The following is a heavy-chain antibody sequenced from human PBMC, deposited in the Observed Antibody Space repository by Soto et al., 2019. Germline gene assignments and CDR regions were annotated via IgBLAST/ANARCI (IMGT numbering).Heavy chain of an antibody. Sequence: GGSLRLSCAASGFTFSSYAMSWVRQAPGKGLEWVSAISGSGGSTYYADSVKGRFTIPRDNSKNTLYLQMNSLRAEDTAVYYCAKVSFVVVTRGAFDIWGRGTMVTVSS. CDR2: ISGSGGST. V-gene: IGHV3-23*01. CDR3: AKVSFVVVTRGAFDI. CDR1: GFTFSSYA. D-gene: IGHD2-21*02. J-gene: IGHJ3*02.